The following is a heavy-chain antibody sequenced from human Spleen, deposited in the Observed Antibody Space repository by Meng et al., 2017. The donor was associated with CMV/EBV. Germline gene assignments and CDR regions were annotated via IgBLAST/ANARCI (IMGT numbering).Heavy chain of an antibody. Sequence: ASGFSFSNYAMHWVRQAPGKGLEWVAFISDFGSNKFYADSVEGRFTISRDNFKNTLYLHMNSLRVEDTALYYCARDLLRTEYSYGYNWGQGTLVTVSS. CDR2: ISDFGSNK. J-gene: IGHJ4*02. CDR1: GFSFSNYA. V-gene: IGHV3-30-3*01. D-gene: IGHD5-18*01. CDR3: ARDLLRTEYSYGYN.